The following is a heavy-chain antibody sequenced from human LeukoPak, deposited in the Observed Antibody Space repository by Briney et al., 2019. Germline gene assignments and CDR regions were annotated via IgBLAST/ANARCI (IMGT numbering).Heavy chain of an antibody. D-gene: IGHD6-19*01. V-gene: IGHV4-39*01. CDR1: GGSISSSSYY. CDR2: IYYSGST. J-gene: IGHJ4*02. CDR3: ARRGSGWSREFDY. Sequence: SETLSLICTVSGGSISSSSYYWGWIRQPPGKGLEWIGSIYYSGSTYYNPSLKSRVTISVDTSKSQFSLKLNSVTAADTAVYYCARRGSGWSREFDYWGQGTLVTVSS.